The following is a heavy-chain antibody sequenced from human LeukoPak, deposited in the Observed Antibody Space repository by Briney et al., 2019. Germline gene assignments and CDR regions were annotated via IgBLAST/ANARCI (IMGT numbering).Heavy chain of an antibody. Sequence: GGSLRLSCAASGFTFSNYAMSWVRQAPGKGLEWVSYISTGGTTISYADSVKGRFTISRDDVRNSLHLEMNSLRAEDTAVYFCARATLGLDYWGQGILVTVSS. J-gene: IGHJ4*02. CDR3: ARATLGLDY. V-gene: IGHV3-48*01. D-gene: IGHD3-10*01. CDR2: ISTGGTTI. CDR1: GFTFSNYA.